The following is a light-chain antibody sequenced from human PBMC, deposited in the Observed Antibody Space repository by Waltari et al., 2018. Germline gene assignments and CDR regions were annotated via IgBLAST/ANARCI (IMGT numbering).Light chain of an antibody. Sequence: SYVLTQPPSMSVAPGKTARITCGGRKLGGKSVQWYQQKPCQAPVLVMHYNTDRPSGIPGRFSGSNSGNTATLTINRVEAGDEADYYCQVWGDDSGPYVIFGGGTKLTVL. CDR3: QVWGDDSGPYVI. CDR2: YNT. CDR1: KLGGKS. V-gene: IGLV3-21*04. J-gene: IGLJ2*01.